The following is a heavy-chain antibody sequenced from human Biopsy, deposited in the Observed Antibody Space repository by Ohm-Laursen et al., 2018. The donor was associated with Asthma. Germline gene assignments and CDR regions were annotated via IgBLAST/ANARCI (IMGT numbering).Heavy chain of an antibody. CDR2: MMTVFGTT. Sequence: SVKVSCKAPGGTFRDFAISGGRQAPEQGLERVGGMMTVFGTTNYAQKFQGRVTITADESTSTAYREVTSLRSEDTAIYYCARCQVGYSSGWSLLLKKIYYSGMDVWGQGTAVTVSS. D-gene: IGHD6-19*01. CDR1: GGTFRDFA. V-gene: IGHV1-69*13. CDR3: ARCQVGYSSGWSLLLKKIYYSGMDV. J-gene: IGHJ6*02.